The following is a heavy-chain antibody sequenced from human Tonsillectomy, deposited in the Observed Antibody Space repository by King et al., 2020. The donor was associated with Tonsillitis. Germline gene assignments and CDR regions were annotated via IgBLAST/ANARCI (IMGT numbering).Heavy chain of an antibody. CDR1: GFTFSDYY. V-gene: IGHV3-11*05. D-gene: IGHD3-10*01. J-gene: IGHJ5*02. CDR2: ITSSSIYT. CDR3: ATGFGEHRNWFDP. Sequence: VQLVESGGGLVKPGGSLRLSCAASGFTFSDYYMTWIRQAPGKGLEWVSYITSSSIYTNYADSVRGRFTISRDNAKNSLYLQMHSLRAEDTAVYYCATGFGEHRNWFDPWGQGTLVTVSS.